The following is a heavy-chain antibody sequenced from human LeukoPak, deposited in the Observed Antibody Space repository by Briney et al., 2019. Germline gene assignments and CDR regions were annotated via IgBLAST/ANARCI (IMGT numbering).Heavy chain of an antibody. Sequence: SETLSLTCAVYGGSFSDYYWSWIRQPPGKGLEWIGEINHSGSTNYYPSLKGRVTLSVDTSRNQFSLQLRSLTAADTAIFYCASIPGSSTSWYHFDNWGQGTLVTVSS. CDR1: GGSFSDYY. V-gene: IGHV4-34*01. CDR2: INHSGST. D-gene: IGHD6-13*01. CDR3: ASIPGSSTSWYHFDN. J-gene: IGHJ4*02.